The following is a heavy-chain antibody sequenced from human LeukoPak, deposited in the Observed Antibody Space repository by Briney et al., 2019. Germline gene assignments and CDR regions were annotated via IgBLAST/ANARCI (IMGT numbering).Heavy chain of an antibody. D-gene: IGHD6-19*01. CDR3: ASHSSGWYYFDY. CDR2: ISGSGGGT. CDR1: GFTFSSYA. J-gene: IGHJ4*02. V-gene: IGHV3-23*01. Sequence: PGGSLRLSCAASGFTFSSYAMSWVRQAPGKGLEWVSAISGSGGGTYYADSVKGRFTISRDNSKNTLYLQMNSLRAEDTAVYYCASHSSGWYYFDYWGQGTLVTVSS.